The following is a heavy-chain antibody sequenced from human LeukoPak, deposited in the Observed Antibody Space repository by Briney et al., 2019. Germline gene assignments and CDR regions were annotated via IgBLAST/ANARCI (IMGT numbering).Heavy chain of an antibody. CDR3: AKDLRTGLVVIGFDY. J-gene: IGHJ4*02. V-gene: IGHV3-72*01. CDR1: GFTFSDHY. D-gene: IGHD3-22*01. CDR2: TSNKAKSYTT. Sequence: GGSLRLSCAASGFTFSDHYMDWVRQAPGKGLEWVGRTSNKAKSYTTEYAASVKDRFTISRDDSKNSLYLQMNSLKTEDTAVYYCAKDLRTGLVVIGFDYWGQGTLVTVSS.